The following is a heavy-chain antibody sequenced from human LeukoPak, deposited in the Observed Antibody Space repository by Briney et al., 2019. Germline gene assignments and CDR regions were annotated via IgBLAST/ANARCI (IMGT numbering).Heavy chain of an antibody. J-gene: IGHJ4*02. CDR1: GFTFSSYA. CDR2: ISYDGSNK. Sequence: PGGSLRLSCAASGFTFSSYAMHWVRQAPGKGLEWVAVISYDGSNKYYADSVKGRFTISRDNSKNTLYLQMNSLRAEDTAVYYCAREEQQLAHDYWGQGTLVTVSS. CDR3: AREEQQLAHDY. V-gene: IGHV3-30-3*01. D-gene: IGHD6-13*01.